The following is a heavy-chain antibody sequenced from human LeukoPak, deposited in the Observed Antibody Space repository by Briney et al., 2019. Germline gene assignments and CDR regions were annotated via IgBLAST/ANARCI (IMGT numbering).Heavy chain of an antibody. CDR3: VSVRERMLGAFDY. CDR2: IYYSGTT. V-gene: IGHV4-39*07. Sequence: TPSETLSLTCTVSGGSINSGSYYWGWLRQPPGKGVEWIGNIYYSGTTYYNPSLKIRVSTSIDTHKNQYYHKLCSVTAAETAVYDCVSVRERMLGAFDYWGQGTLVTVSS. D-gene: IGHD1-26*01. J-gene: IGHJ4*02. CDR1: GGSINSGSYY.